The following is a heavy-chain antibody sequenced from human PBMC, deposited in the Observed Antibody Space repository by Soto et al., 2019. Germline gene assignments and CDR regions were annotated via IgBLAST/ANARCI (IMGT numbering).Heavy chain of an antibody. V-gene: IGHV2-5*02. CDR1: GFSLSTSGVG. Sequence: ESGPTLVNPTQTLTLTCTFSGFSLSTSGVGVGWIRQPPGKALEWLALIYWDDDKRYSPSLKSRLTITKDTSKNQVVLTMTNMDPVDTATYYCARATQTPDIVVVPAAKGGFDPWGQGTLVTVSS. D-gene: IGHD2-2*01. CDR2: IYWDDDK. J-gene: IGHJ5*02. CDR3: ARATQTPDIVVVPAAKGGFDP.